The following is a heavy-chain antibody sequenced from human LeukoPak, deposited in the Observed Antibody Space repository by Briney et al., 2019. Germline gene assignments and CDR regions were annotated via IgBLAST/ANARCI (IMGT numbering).Heavy chain of an antibody. CDR3: AKYGYCSSTSCYEYYFDY. Sequence: PGGSLRLSCAASGFTFSSYSMDWVRQAPGKGLEWVSYISGGGSLIYYADSVKGRFTISRDNARNSLYLQMNSLRVEDTAVYYCAKYGYCSSTSCYEYYFDYWGQGTLVTVSS. J-gene: IGHJ4*02. CDR2: ISGGGSLI. V-gene: IGHV3-48*04. D-gene: IGHD2-2*03. CDR1: GFTFSSYS.